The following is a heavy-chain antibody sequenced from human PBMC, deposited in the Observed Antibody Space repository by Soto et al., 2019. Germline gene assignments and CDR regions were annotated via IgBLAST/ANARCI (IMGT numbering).Heavy chain of an antibody. CDR3: ASVRRIDAMGSTYFDY. Sequence: SETLSLTCTVSGGSISSSSYYWGWIRQPPGKGLEWIGSIYYSGSTYYNPSLKSRVTISVDTSKNQFSLKLSPVTAADTAVYYCASVRRIDAMGSTYFDYWGQGTLVTVSS. CDR1: GGSISSSSYY. CDR2: IYYSGST. V-gene: IGHV4-39*01. D-gene: IGHD2-2*01. J-gene: IGHJ4*02.